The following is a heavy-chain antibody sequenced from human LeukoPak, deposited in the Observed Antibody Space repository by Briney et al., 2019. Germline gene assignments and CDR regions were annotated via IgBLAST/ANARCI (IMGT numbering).Heavy chain of an antibody. CDR3: ARGRGWLQLYFDY. CDR2: IYYSGST. CDR1: GGSISSYY. D-gene: IGHD5-24*01. V-gene: IGHV4-59*01. J-gene: IGHJ4*02. Sequence: SETLSLTCTVSGGSISSYYWSWIRHPPGKGLEWIGYIYYSGSTNYNPSLKSRVTISVDTSKNQFSLKLSSVTAADTAVYYCARGRGWLQLYFDYWGQGTLVTVSS.